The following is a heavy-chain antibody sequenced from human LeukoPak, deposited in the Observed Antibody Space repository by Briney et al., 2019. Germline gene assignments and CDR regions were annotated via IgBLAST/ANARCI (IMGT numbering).Heavy chain of an antibody. CDR1: GYTFTSYY. CDR3: ARDRLAAPLSFDY. J-gene: IGHJ4*01. V-gene: IGHV1-46*01. Sequence: ASVKLSCKASGYTFTSYYMHWVRQPPGQGLEWMGIINPSGGSTSYAQKFQGRVTMTRDTSTSTVFMELSSLRSEDTAVYYCARDRLAAPLSFDYWGHRPVVPVSS. CDR2: INPSGGST.